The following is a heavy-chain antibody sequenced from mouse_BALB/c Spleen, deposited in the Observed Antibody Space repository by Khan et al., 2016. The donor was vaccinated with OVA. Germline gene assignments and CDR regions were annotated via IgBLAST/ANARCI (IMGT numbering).Heavy chain of an antibody. V-gene: IGHV1-61*01. D-gene: IGHD2-2*01. CDR2: IDPSDSET. Sequence: QVQLQQSGAELVRPGASVKLSCKASGYTFTSYWMNWVKQRPGQGLEWIGMIDPSDSETHYNQMFKDKAKLTVDKFSRTAYMQLSSLTSEDSAVYYCARREKYGYDPSWFAYWGQGTLVTVSS. CDR1: GYTFTSYW. J-gene: IGHJ3*01. CDR3: ARREKYGYDPSWFAY.